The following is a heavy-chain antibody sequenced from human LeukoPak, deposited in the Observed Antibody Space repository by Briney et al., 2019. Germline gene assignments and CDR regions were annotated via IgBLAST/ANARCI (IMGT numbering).Heavy chain of an antibody. CDR1: GVSISSGGC. CDR3: ARVGGWAYSYGYFDY. D-gene: IGHD5-18*01. CDR2: IYYSGDT. V-gene: IGHV4-4*02. Sequence: SGTLSLTCAVFGVSISSGGCWSWVRQPPGKGLEWIGQIYYSGDTKYNPSLESRVTISVDASKNQFSLKLSSVAAAGTAVYYCARVGGWAYSYGYFDYWGQGTLVTVSS. J-gene: IGHJ4*02.